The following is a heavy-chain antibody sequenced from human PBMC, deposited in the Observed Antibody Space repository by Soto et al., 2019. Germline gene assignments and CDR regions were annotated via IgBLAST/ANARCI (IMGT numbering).Heavy chain of an antibody. J-gene: IGHJ6*02. CDR2: IRWDSGST. Sequence: EVQLVESGGGLVQPGGSLRLSCEASGFTSHDHAMHWVRQVPGKGLEWVSGIRWDSGSTGYADSVKGRFTISRDSHKNSLYLQMNSLSPEDTALYYCGKDVTAGGLDVWGQGTTVIVSS. CDR3: GKDVTAGGLDV. CDR1: GFTSHDHA. V-gene: IGHV3-9*02. D-gene: IGHD2-21*02.